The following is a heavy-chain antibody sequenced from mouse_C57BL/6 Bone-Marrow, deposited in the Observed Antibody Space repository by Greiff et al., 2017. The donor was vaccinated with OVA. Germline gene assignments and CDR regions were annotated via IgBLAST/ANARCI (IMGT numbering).Heavy chain of an antibody. Sequence: EVQLQQSGPELVKPGASVKISCKASGYTFTDYYMNWVKQSHGKSLEWIGDINPNNGGTSYNQKFKGKATLTVDKSSSTASMELRSLTSEDSAVYYCARNYYGSRGWGQGTTLTVSS. CDR1: GYTFTDYY. V-gene: IGHV1-26*01. CDR2: INPNNGGT. CDR3: ARNYYGSRG. J-gene: IGHJ2*01. D-gene: IGHD1-1*01.